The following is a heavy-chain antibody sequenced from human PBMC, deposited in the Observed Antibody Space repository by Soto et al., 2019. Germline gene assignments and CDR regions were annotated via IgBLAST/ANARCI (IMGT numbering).Heavy chain of an antibody. Sequence: HPGGSLRLSCAASGFTVSSNYMSWVHQAPGKGLEWVSVIYSGGSTYYADSVKGRFTISRDNSKNTLYLQMNSLRAEDTAVYYCAREYKPRYCSSTSCYLYYYMDVWGKGTTVTVSS. D-gene: IGHD2-2*01. CDR3: AREYKPRYCSSTSCYLYYYMDV. V-gene: IGHV3-66*01. J-gene: IGHJ6*03. CDR1: GFTVSSNY. CDR2: IYSGGST.